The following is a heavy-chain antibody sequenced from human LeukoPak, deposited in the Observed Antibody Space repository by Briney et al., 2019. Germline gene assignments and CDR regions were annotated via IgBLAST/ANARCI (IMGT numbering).Heavy chain of an antibody. D-gene: IGHD6-19*01. CDR2: ISGSGGST. CDR1: GFTFSSYA. Sequence: GGSLRLSCAASGFTFSSYAMSWVRQAPGKGLEWVSAISGSGGSTYYADSVKGRFTISRDNSKNTLYLQMNSLRAEDTAVYYCAKEGGFGYSSGWYDAFDIGGQGTMVTVSS. V-gene: IGHV3-23*01. CDR3: AKEGGFGYSSGWYDAFDI. J-gene: IGHJ3*02.